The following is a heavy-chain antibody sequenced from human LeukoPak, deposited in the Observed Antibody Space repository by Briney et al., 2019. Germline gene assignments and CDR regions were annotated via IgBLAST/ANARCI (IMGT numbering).Heavy chain of an antibody. Sequence: PGGSLRLSCAASGFTFSSYAMSWVRQAPGKGLEWVSAISGSGGSTYYADSVKGRFTISRDNSKNTLYLQMNSLRAEDTAVHYCAKGDIVVVPDAKDEFGFDYWGQGTLVTVSS. CDR1: GFTFSSYA. D-gene: IGHD2-2*01. J-gene: IGHJ4*02. V-gene: IGHV3-23*01. CDR3: AKGDIVVVPDAKDEFGFDY. CDR2: ISGSGGST.